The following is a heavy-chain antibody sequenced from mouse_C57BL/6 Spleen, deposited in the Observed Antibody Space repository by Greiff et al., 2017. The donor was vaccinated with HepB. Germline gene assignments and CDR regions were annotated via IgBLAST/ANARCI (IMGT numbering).Heavy chain of an antibody. CDR2: INPGSGGT. CDR3: ARSRGFYGSSYGY. J-gene: IGHJ2*01. D-gene: IGHD1-1*01. V-gene: IGHV1-54*01. CDR1: GYAFTNYL. Sequence: VQLQQSGAELVRPGTSVKVSCKASGYAFTNYLIEWVKQRPGQGLEWIGVINPGSGGTNYNEKFKGKAKLTADKSSSTAYMQLSSLTSEDAAVYFCARSRGFYGSSYGYWGQGTTLTVSS.